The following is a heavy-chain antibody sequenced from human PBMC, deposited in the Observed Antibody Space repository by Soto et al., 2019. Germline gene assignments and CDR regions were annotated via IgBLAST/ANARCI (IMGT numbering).Heavy chain of an antibody. CDR1: GLPISGKKY. V-gene: IGHV3-53*01. CDR3: ATWHEREHAFDV. D-gene: IGHD1-1*01. J-gene: IGHJ3*01. CDR2: LYHVVGS. Sequence: DVPLVESGGGLIQPGESLSLSCAAFGLPISGKKYVAWVRQPPGTGLEWVAALYHVVGSFYADSVTGRFTTSSDSSKTTVYLPMNDLRPDDTAVYYCATWHEREHAFDVWGQGTPVTISS.